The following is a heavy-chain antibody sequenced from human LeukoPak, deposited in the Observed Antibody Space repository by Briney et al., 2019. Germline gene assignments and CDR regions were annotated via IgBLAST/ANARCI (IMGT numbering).Heavy chain of an antibody. CDR2: ISGSGSSI. V-gene: IGHV3-11*04. CDR3: ASYYDSSGYHGY. D-gene: IGHD3-22*01. J-gene: IGHJ4*02. Sequence: PGGSLRLSCAASGLIVSSNYMSWIRQAPGKGLEWVSYISGSGSSIYYADSVTGRFTISRDNAKNSLYLQMNSLRAEDTAVYYCASYYDSSGYHGYWGQGTLVTVSS. CDR1: GLIVSSNY.